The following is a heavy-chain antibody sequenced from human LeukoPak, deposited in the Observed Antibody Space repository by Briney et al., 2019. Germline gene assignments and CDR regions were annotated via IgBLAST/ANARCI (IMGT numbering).Heavy chain of an antibody. CDR1: GFTFSSDA. CDR2: ISGSGGST. J-gene: IGHJ4*02. Sequence: PGGSLRLSCAASGFTFSSDAMSWVRQAPGKGLEWVSAISGSGGSTYYADSVKGRFTISRDNSKNTLYLQMKRLRSEDAAVCYCPKNLGRRITMVRGVTFDYWGQGTLVTVSS. D-gene: IGHD3-10*01. CDR3: PKNLGRRITMVRGVTFDY. V-gene: IGHV3-23*01.